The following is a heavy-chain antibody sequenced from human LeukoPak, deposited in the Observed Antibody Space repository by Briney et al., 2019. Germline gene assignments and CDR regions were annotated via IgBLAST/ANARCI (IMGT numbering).Heavy chain of an antibody. CDR1: GFTFSSYG. V-gene: IGHV3-30*18. D-gene: IGHD1-1*01. CDR3: AKNWNYFDY. J-gene: IGHJ4*02. CDR2: ISYDGSNK. Sequence: GGSLRLSCAASGFTFSSYGMHWVRQAPGKGLEWVAVISYDGSNKYYVDSVKGRFTISRDNSKNTLYLQMNSLRAEDTAVYYCAKNWNYFDYWGQGTLVTVSS.